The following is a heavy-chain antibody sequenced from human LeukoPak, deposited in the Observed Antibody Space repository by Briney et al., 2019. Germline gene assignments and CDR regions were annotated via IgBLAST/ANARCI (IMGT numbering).Heavy chain of an antibody. J-gene: IGHJ4*02. CDR1: GFTFSSYE. Sequence: PGGSLRLSCAASGFTFSSYEMNWVRQAPGKGLEWVSHISSSGTTKYSADSVKGRFTISRDNAKNSLLLQMNSLRAEDTAVYYCARGSTVDYWGQGTLVTVSS. CDR3: ARGSTVDY. CDR2: ISSSGTTK. V-gene: IGHV3-48*03.